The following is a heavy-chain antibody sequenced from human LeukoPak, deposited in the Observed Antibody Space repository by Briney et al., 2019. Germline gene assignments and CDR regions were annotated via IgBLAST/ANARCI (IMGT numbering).Heavy chain of an antibody. CDR1: GFTFSSYA. CDR3: AKDRGHCINGVCHNFYYMDV. J-gene: IGHJ6*03. D-gene: IGHD2-8*01. CDR2: ISGSGGST. V-gene: IGHV3-23*01. Sequence: PGGSLRLSCAASGFTFSSYAMNWVRQAPGKGLEWVSTISGSGGSTDYADSVKGRLTISRDSSKNTLYLQMNSLRAEDTAVYYCAKDRGHCINGVCHNFYYMDVWGKGTTVTVSS.